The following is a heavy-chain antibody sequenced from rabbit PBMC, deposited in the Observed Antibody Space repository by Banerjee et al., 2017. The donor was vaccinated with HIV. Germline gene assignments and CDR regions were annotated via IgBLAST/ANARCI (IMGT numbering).Heavy chain of an antibody. V-gene: IGHV1S45*01. D-gene: IGHD4-1*01. Sequence: QEQLVESGGGPVQPEGSLTLTCTASGFTLSSYWMCWVRQAPGKGLEWIGCIWTGNSKTAYANWAKGRFTISKTSSTTVTLQMTSLTAADTATYFCARDLAGVIGWNFNLWGQGTLVTVS. CDR2: IWTGNSKT. J-gene: IGHJ4*01. CDR1: GFTLSSYW. CDR3: ARDLAGVIGWNFNL.